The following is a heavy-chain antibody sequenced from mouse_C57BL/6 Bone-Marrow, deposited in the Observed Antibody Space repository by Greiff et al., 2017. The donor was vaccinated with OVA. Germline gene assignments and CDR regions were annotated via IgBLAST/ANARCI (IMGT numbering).Heavy chain of an antibody. V-gene: IGHV2-6*01. Sequence: QVQLKESGPGLVAPSQSLSITCTVSGFSLTSYGVDWVRQSPGKGLEWLGVIWGVGSTNYNSALISRLSISKDNSKSQVFLKMNSLQTDDTAMSYCASGMTTVVPFAYWGKGTLVTVSA. J-gene: IGHJ3*01. CDR1: GFSLTSYG. CDR3: ASGMTTVVPFAY. CDR2: IWGVGST. D-gene: IGHD1-1*01.